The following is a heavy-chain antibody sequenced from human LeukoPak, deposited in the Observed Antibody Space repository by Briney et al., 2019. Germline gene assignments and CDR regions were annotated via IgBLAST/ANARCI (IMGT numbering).Heavy chain of an antibody. V-gene: IGHV3-23*01. CDR1: GFTFSSYG. CDR3: LYGYKIAHY. J-gene: IGHJ4*02. Sequence: PGGTLRLSCAASGFTFSSYGMSWVRQAPGKGLEWVSAISGGGGSTYYADSVKGRFTISRGNSKNTLYLQMKSLRAEDTAVYYCLYGYKIAHYWGQGTLVTVSS. D-gene: IGHD5-18*01. CDR2: ISGGGGST.